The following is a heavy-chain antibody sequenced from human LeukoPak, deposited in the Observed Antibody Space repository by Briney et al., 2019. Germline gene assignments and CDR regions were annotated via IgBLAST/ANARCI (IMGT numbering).Heavy chain of an antibody. CDR2: INHSGST. D-gene: IGHD3-22*01. CDR3: ARDLITMTSY. Sequence: SETLSLTCAVYGGSFSGYYWSWIRQPPGKGLEWIGEINHSGSTNYNPSLKSRVTISVDTSKNQFSLKLSSVTAADTAVYYCARDLITMTSYWGQGTLVTVSS. J-gene: IGHJ4*02. V-gene: IGHV4-34*01. CDR1: GGSFSGYY.